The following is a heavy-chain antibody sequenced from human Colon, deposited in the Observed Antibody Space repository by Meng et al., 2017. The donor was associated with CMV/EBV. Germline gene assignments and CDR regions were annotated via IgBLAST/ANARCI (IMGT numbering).Heavy chain of an antibody. Sequence: SCAVSGGSISSTNWWSWVRQSPGKGLEWIGEIFHSGSANINASLKSRVAMSIDKSEKQFSLKLNSVTAADTAMYYCARIVDDYGDYDWVWGQGILVTVSS. D-gene: IGHD4-17*01. CDR2: IFHSGSA. V-gene: IGHV4-4*02. CDR3: ARIVDDYGDYDWV. J-gene: IGHJ4*02. CDR1: GGSISSTNW.